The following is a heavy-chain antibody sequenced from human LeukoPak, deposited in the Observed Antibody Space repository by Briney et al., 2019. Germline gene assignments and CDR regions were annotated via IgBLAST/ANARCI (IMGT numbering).Heavy chain of an antibody. CDR2: ISWNSGSI. Sequence: PGRSLRLSCAASGFTFDDYAMHWVRQAPGKGLEWVSGISWNSGSIGYADSVKGRFTISRDNAKNSLYLQMNSLRAEDMALYYCAKDSVVRGDGYNYFDYWGQGTLVTVSS. CDR3: AKDSVVRGDGYNYFDY. D-gene: IGHD5-24*01. J-gene: IGHJ4*02. CDR1: GFTFDDYA. V-gene: IGHV3-9*03.